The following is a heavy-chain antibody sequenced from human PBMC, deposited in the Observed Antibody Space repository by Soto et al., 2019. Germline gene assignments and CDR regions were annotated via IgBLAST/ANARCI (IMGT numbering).Heavy chain of an antibody. V-gene: IGHV4-30-4*01. J-gene: IGHJ5*02. CDR3: ARDRPAARGDWLDP. CDR1: GGSISSGDYY. CDR2: IYYSGST. D-gene: IGHD2-2*01. Sequence: SETLSLTCTGSGGSISSGDYYWSWIRQPPGKGLEWIGYIYYSGSTYYNPSLKSRVTISVDTSKNQFSLKLSSVTAADTAVYYCARDRPAARGDWLDPWGQGTLVTVSS.